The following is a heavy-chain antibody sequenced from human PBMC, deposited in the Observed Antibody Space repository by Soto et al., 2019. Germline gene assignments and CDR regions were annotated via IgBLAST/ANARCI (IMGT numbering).Heavy chain of an antibody. CDR2: INSDGSST. CDR1: GFTFSSYW. CDR3: ARDWKDVDTAMVHQRNNWFDP. Sequence: GGSLRLSCAASGFTFSSYWLHWVRQAPGKGLVWVSRINSDGSSTSYADSVKGRFTISRDNAKNTLYLQMNSLRAEDTAVYYCARDWKDVDTAMVHQRNNWFDPWGQGTLVTVSS. D-gene: IGHD5-18*01. J-gene: IGHJ5*02. V-gene: IGHV3-74*01.